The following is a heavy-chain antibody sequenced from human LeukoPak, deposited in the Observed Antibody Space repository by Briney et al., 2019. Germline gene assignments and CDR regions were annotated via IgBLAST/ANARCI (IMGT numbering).Heavy chain of an antibody. CDR2: ISSRGSSGSTI. J-gene: IGHJ6*02. Sequence: GGSLRLSCAASGFTFSDFQMSWIRQALGKGLEWVSYISSRGSSGSTIYYEDSVKGRFTISRDNAKNSLYLQMNSLRAEDTAVYYCARDFGSGSYSGGMDVWGQGTTVTVSS. CDR3: ARDFGSGSYSGGMDV. CDR1: GFTFSDFQ. D-gene: IGHD3-10*01. V-gene: IGHV3-11*01.